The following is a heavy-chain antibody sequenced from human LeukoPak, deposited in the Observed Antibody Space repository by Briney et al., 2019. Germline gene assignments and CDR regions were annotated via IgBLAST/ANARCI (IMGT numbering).Heavy chain of an antibody. V-gene: IGHV1-18*01. CDR2: TSTFSGLT. J-gene: IGHJ4*02. Sequence: ASVKVSCKASGFVFTSYGITWVRQAPGQGLEWVGWTSTFSGLTNYAEKDQDRVTMTTDTDTGTAYLEMRSLRFDDTAVYYCARAGSSSWTATFDYWGQGTLLTVAS. CDR3: ARAGSSSWTATFDY. D-gene: IGHD6-13*01. CDR1: GFVFTSYG.